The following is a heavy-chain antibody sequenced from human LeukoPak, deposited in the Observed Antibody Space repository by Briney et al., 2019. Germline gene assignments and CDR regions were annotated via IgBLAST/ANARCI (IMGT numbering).Heavy chain of an antibody. CDR3: ARAFLGGDC. V-gene: IGHV3-48*02. J-gene: IGHJ4*02. Sequence: GGSLRLSCVASGFTFSTYSMNWVRQAPGKGLEWVSYISDTSYTIYYADSVKGRFTISRDNAKNSLYLQMNRLRDEDTAVYYCARAFLGGDCWGQGTLVTVSS. CDR2: ISDTSYTI. D-gene: IGHD3-3*02. CDR1: GFTFSTYS.